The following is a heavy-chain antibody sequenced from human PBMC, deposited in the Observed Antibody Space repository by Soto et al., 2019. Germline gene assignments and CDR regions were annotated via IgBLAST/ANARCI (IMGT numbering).Heavy chain of an antibody. CDR1: GGTYRKNA. V-gene: IGHV1-69*01. CDR3: AREVGACGGDGYSGPDVFES. Sequence: GASGEASCTASGGTYRKNAISWVRQAPGQGVGWMGGVIPIFGTANYAPKFQGRGTINAGESTSTAYMELSSLRSEDTAVYYCAREVGACGGDGYSGPDVFESWGQGTMVTVSS. CDR2: VIPIFGTA. J-gene: IGHJ3*02. D-gene: IGHD2-21*02.